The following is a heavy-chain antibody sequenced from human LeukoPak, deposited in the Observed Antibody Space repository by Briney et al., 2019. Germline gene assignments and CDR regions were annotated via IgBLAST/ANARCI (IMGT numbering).Heavy chain of an antibody. J-gene: IGHJ4*02. CDR2: ISGSGGST. Sequence: PRGSLRLSCAASGFTFSSYAMSWVRQAAGKGLEWVSAISGSGGSTYYADSVKGRFTISRDNSKNTLYLQMNSLRGEDTAVYYCAKGDIRASYPFDSWGQGTLVTVSS. D-gene: IGHD2-2*02. CDR1: GFTFSSYA. CDR3: AKGDIRASYPFDS. V-gene: IGHV3-23*01.